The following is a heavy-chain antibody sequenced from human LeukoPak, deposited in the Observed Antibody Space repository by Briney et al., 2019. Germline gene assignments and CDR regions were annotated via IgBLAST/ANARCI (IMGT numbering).Heavy chain of an antibody. J-gene: IGHJ4*02. D-gene: IGHD6-13*01. CDR1: GFTFCSYA. Sequence: GGSLRLSCAASGFTFCSYAMSWGRQAPGEGAGWGSAISGSGGSTYYAGSVKGRFTISRDNSKNTLYLQMNSLRAEDTAVYYCAKDRSSSWYGMGFDYWGQGTLVTVSS. CDR2: ISGSGGST. V-gene: IGHV3-23*01. CDR3: AKDRSSSWYGMGFDY.